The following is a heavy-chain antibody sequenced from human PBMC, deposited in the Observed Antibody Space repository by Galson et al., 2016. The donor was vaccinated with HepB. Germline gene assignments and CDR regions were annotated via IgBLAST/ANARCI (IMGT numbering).Heavy chain of an antibody. CDR2: IHYSGNT. CDR3: ARGYVDYVWGSSRPPTFDY. V-gene: IGHV4-31*03. D-gene: IGHD3-16*02. J-gene: IGHJ4*02. CDR1: GGSISSSSYY. Sequence: TLSLTCTVSGGSISSSSYYWGWIRQHPEKGLEWIGYIHYSGNTYYNPSLTSRVTISLDTSKNQFSLKLGAVTVADTAVYYCARGYVDYVWGSSRPPTFDYWGQGTLVTVSS.